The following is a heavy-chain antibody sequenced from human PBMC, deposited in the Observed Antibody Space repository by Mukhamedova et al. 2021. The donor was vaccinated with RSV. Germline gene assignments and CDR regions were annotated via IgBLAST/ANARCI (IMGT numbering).Heavy chain of an antibody. J-gene: IGHJ3*02. CDR3: AKLISSYYYVDAFDI. Sequence: SSYGMHWVRQAPGKGLEWVAVISYDGSNKYYADSVKGRFTISRDNSKNTLYLQMNSLRAEDTAVYYCAKLISSYYYVDAFDIWG. D-gene: IGHD3-22*01. V-gene: IGHV3-30*18. CDR1: SSYG. CDR2: ISYDGSNK.